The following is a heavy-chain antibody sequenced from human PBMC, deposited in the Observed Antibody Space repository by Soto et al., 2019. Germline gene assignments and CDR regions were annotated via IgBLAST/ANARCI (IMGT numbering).Heavy chain of an antibody. CDR1: GYTFNDYG. V-gene: IGHV1-18*01. J-gene: IGHJ6*02. Sequence: QVQLVQSGAEAKKPGASVRVFCKASGYTFNDYGLSWVRQAPGLGLEWVEWISVDNGKTNYAHKFECRVTAPTDISSNTAYTPWGRLRPPDTAAYSCTRDERRGPGADAGVTATRNSPGIRVWGHDTTVTGSS. CDR2: ISVDNGKT. CDR3: TRDERRGPGADAGVTATRNSPGIRV. D-gene: IGHD2-21*02.